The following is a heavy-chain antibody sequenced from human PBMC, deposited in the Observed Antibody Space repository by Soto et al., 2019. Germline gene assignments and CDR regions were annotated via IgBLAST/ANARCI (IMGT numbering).Heavy chain of an antibody. CDR2: ISGSGGST. D-gene: IGHD3-10*01. CDR1: GFTFSSYA. J-gene: IGHJ4*02. CDR3: AKDMPPWVVRGVMFDY. Sequence: GGSLRLSCAASGFTFSSYAMSWVRQAPGKGLEWVSAISGSGGSTYYADSVKGRFTISRDNSKNTLYLQMNSLRAEDTAVYYCAKDMPPWVVRGVMFDYWGQGTLVTVSS. V-gene: IGHV3-23*01.